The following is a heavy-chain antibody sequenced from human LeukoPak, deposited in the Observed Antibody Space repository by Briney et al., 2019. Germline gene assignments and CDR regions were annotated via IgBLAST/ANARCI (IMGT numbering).Heavy chain of an antibody. Sequence: GGSLRLSCAASGFTFSSCAMSWVRQAPGKGLEWVSAISGSGGSTYYADSVKGRFTISRDNSKNTLYLQMNSLRAEDTAVYYCAKDVIGVIVYYFDYWGQGTLVTVSS. V-gene: IGHV3-23*01. CDR1: GFTFSSCA. D-gene: IGHD3-16*02. J-gene: IGHJ4*02. CDR3: AKDVIGVIVYYFDY. CDR2: ISGSGGST.